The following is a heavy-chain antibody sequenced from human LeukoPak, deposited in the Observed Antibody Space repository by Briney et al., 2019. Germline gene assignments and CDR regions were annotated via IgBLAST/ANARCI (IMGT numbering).Heavy chain of an antibody. D-gene: IGHD2-2*01. CDR1: GFTFNIFA. Sequence: GGSLRLSCAASGFTFNIFAMHWVRQAPGKGLEYVSAISTNGDGTYYANSVKGRFTISRDNSKNTLYLQMGSLRAEDMAVYYCARYSSTSCYDYWGQGTLVTVSS. CDR2: ISTNGDGT. CDR3: ARYSSTSCYDY. V-gene: IGHV3-64*01. J-gene: IGHJ4*02.